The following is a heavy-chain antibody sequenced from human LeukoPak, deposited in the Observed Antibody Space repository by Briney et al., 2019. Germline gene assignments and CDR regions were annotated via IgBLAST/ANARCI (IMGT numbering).Heavy chain of an antibody. D-gene: IGHD1-26*01. J-gene: IGHJ3*02. CDR3: ARALVGATHAFDI. CDR2: IIPIFGTA. CDR1: GGTFSSYA. V-gene: IGHV1-69*13. Sequence: SVKVSCKASGGTFSSYAISWVRQAPGQGLEWMGGIIPIFGTANYAQKFQGRVTITADESTSTAYVKLSSLRSEDTAVYYCARALVGATHAFDIWGQGTMVTVSS.